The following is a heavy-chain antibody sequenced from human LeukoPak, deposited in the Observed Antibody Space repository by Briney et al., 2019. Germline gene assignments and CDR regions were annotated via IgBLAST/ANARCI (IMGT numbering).Heavy chain of an antibody. CDR2: ISSSGSTI. V-gene: IGHV3-48*03. CDR1: GFTFSSYE. CDR3: AREGTVYDSSGYNDY. Sequence: GGSLRLSCAASGFTFSSYEMNWVRQAPGKGLEWVSYISSSGSTIYYADSVKGRFTISRDNAKNSLYLQMNSLRAEDTAVYYCAREGTVYDSSGYNDYWGQGTLVTVSS. J-gene: IGHJ4*02. D-gene: IGHD3-22*01.